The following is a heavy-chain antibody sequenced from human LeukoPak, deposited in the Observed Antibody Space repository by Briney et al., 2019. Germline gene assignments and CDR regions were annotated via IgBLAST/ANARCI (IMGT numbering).Heavy chain of an antibody. V-gene: IGHV1-69*05. CDR2: IIPIFGTA. J-gene: IGHJ4*02. CDR3: ASTSSGYGIYYFDY. D-gene: IGHD3-22*01. Sequence: SVKVSCKASGYAFTSYGLSWVRQAAGQGLEWMGGIIPIFGTANYAQKFQGRVTITTDESTSTAYMELSSLRSEDTAVYYCASTSSGYGIYYFDYWGQGTLVTVSS. CDR1: GYAFTSYG.